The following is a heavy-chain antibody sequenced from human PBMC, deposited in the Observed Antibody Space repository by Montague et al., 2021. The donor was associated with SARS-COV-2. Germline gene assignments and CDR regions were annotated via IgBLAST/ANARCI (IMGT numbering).Heavy chain of an antibody. D-gene: IGHD1-20*01. CDR1: AQALSSGSQA. V-gene: IGHV4-39*07. Sequence: SETLSLTCTVEAQALSSGSQAQSWSAHPPSTALNWIVCSYYSGSTYYNPSLKSRVTISVDTSKNQFSLKLSSVTAADTAVYYCARDQGYNWNYYYYYGMDVWGQGTTVTGSS. J-gene: IGHJ6*02. CDR2: SYYSGST. CDR3: ARDQGYNWNYYYYYGMDV.